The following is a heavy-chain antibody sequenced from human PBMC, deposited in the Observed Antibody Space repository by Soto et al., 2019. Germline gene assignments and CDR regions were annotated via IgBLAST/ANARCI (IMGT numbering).Heavy chain of an antibody. CDR3: AREHVRPRTGAMDV. J-gene: IGHJ6*02. CDR1: GYSYTDYY. CDR2: INPYRGAT. D-gene: IGHD1-1*01. Sequence: AASVKVSCKASGYSYTDYYMHWVRQAPGQGLEWMGWINPYRGATNYAQKFQGRVTMTRDTSISTAYMELSRLRSDDTAVYWCAREHVRPRTGAMDVWGRGTTVTVSS. V-gene: IGHV1-2*02.